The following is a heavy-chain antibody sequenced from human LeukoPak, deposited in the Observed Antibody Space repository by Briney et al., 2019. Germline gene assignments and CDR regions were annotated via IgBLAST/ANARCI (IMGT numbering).Heavy chain of an antibody. Sequence: PSETLSLTCTVSGGSISSGGYYWSWIRQHPGKGLEWIRYIYYSGSTYYNPSLKSRVTISVDTSKNQFSLKLSSVTAADTAVYYCARDKATVVTPHWFDPWGQGTLVTVSS. CDR3: ARDKATVVTPHWFDP. V-gene: IGHV4-31*03. CDR2: IYYSGST. CDR1: GGSISSGGYY. D-gene: IGHD4-23*01. J-gene: IGHJ5*02.